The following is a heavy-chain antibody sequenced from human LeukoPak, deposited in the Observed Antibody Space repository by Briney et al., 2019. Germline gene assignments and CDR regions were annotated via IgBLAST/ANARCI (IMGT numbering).Heavy chain of an antibody. CDR2: INHSGST. CDR3: ASSLITGTTSIDY. J-gene: IGHJ4*02. D-gene: IGHD1-7*01. CDR1: GGSFSGYY. Sequence: SETLSLTCAVYGGSFSGYYWSWIRQPPGKGLEWIGEINHSGSTNYNPSLKSRVTISVDTSKNQFSLKLSSVTAADTAVYYCASSLITGTTSIDYWGQGTLVTVSS. V-gene: IGHV4-34*01.